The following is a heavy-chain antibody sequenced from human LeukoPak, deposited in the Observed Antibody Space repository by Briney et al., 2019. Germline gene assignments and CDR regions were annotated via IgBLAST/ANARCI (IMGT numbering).Heavy chain of an antibody. CDR3: ARRSQMATIDFDY. Sequence: GESLKISCKGSGYSFTNYRIGWVRQMPGKGLEWMGIIYPADSDTRYSPSFQGQVTISADKSISTAYLQWSSLKASDTAMYYCARRSQMATIDFDYWGQGTLVTVSS. CDR1: GYSFTNYR. CDR2: IYPADSDT. V-gene: IGHV5-51*01. J-gene: IGHJ4*02. D-gene: IGHD5-24*01.